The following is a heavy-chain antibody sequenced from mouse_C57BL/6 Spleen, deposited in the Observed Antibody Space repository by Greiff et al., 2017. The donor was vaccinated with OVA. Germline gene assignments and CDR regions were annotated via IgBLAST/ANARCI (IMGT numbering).Heavy chain of an antibody. CDR1: GYTFTSYW. D-gene: IGHD1-1*01. CDR3: ARMGYYGSSFYWYFDV. CDR2: IDPNSGGT. V-gene: IGHV1-72*01. J-gene: IGHJ1*03. Sequence: QVQLKESGAELVKPGASVKLSCKASGYTFTSYWMHWVKQRPGRGLEWIGRIDPNSGGTKYNEKFKSKATLTVDNPSSTAYRQLSSLTSEDSAVYYGARMGYYGSSFYWYFDVWGTGTTVTVSS.